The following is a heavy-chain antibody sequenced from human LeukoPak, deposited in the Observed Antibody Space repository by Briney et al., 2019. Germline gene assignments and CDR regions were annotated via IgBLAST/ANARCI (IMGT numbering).Heavy chain of an antibody. CDR1: GFTFSSYG. J-gene: IGHJ2*01. V-gene: IGHV3-23*01. CDR3: AKAYAGYSSGWYPPEDWYFDL. Sequence: GGSLRLSCAASGFTFSSYGMSWVRQAPGKGLEWVSAISGSGGSTYYADSVKGRFTISRDNSKNTLYLQMNSLRAEDTAVYYCAKAYAGYSSGWYPPEDWYFDLWGRGTLVTVSS. CDR2: ISGSGGST. D-gene: IGHD6-19*01.